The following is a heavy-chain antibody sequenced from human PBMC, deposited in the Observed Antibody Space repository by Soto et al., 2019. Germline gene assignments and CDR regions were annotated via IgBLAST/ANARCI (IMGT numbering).Heavy chain of an antibody. CDR2: IWYDGSNK. CDR1: GFTFSSYG. V-gene: IGHV3-33*01. J-gene: IGHJ4*02. Sequence: QVQLVESGGGVVQPGRSLRLSCAASGFTFSSYGMHWVRQAPGKGLEWVAVIWYDGSNKYYADSVKGRFTLSRDNSKNTLYLQMNSLRADDTAVYYCARSYYDSTGPDYWGQGTLVPVSS. CDR3: ARSYYDSTGPDY. D-gene: IGHD3-22*01.